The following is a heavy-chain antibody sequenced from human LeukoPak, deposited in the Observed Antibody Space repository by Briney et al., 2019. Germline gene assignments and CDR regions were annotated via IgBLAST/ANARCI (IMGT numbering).Heavy chain of an antibody. J-gene: IGHJ5*02. Sequence: GASVKVSCKASGYTFTSYGISWVRQAPGQGLEWMGWISAYNGNTNYAQKLQGRVTMTTDTSTSTAYMELRSLRSDDTAVYYCARGETSSGWDNWFDPWGQGTLVTVSS. D-gene: IGHD6-19*01. CDR3: ARGETSSGWDNWFDP. V-gene: IGHV1-18*01. CDR2: ISAYNGNT. CDR1: GYTFTSYG.